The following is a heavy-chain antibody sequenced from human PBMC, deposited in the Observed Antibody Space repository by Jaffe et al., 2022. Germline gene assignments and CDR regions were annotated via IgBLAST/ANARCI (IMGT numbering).Heavy chain of an antibody. Sequence: QVQLVQSGAEVKKPGASVKVSCKASGYTFTSYAMHWVRQAPGQRLEWMGWINAGNGNTKYSQKFQGRVTITRDTSASTAYMELSSLRSEDTAVYYCARGPQGYCSSTSCPGGRFIWFDPWGQGTLVTVSS. CDR1: GYTFTSYA. D-gene: IGHD2-2*01. J-gene: IGHJ5*02. V-gene: IGHV1-3*01. CDR3: ARGPQGYCSSTSCPGGRFIWFDP. CDR2: INAGNGNT.